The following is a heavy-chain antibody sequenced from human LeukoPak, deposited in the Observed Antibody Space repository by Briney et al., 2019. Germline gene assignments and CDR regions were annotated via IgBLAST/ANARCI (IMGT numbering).Heavy chain of an antibody. Sequence: GGSLRLSCAASGFTFSSYEMNWVRQAPGKGLEWVSYISSSGNTIYYADSVKGRFTISRDNAKNSLYLQMNSLRAEDTAVYYCARADILTGWRAFDIWGQGTMVTVSS. CDR3: ARADILTGWRAFDI. CDR1: GFTFSSYE. V-gene: IGHV3-48*03. D-gene: IGHD3-9*01. J-gene: IGHJ3*02. CDR2: ISSSGNTI.